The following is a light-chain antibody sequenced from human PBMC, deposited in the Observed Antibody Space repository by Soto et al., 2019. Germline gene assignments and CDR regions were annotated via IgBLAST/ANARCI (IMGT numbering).Light chain of an antibody. CDR3: QQRSSWPLT. Sequence: EIEMTQSPATLSVSPGDRAPLSCRASQSVDNDLAWYRQKPGQAPRLLIYGAFNRATGIPARFSGSGSGTDFTLTISSLEPEDFAVYFCQQRSSWPLTFGGGTKVDIK. J-gene: IGKJ4*02. CDR1: QSVDND. V-gene: IGKV3-11*01. CDR2: GAF.